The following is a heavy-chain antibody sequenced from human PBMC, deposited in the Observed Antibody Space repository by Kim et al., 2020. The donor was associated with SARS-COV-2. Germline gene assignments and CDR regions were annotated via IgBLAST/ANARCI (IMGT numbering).Heavy chain of an antibody. CDR3: ARVRYGSGVNDAFDI. J-gene: IGHJ3*02. D-gene: IGHD3-10*01. CDR2: ISSSSTI. Sequence: GGSLRLSCAASGFTFSSYSMNWVRQAPGKGLEWVSYISSSSTIYYADSVKGRFTISRDNAKNSLYLQMNSLRDEDTAVYYCARVRYGSGVNDAFDIWGQG. V-gene: IGHV3-48*02. CDR1: GFTFSSYS.